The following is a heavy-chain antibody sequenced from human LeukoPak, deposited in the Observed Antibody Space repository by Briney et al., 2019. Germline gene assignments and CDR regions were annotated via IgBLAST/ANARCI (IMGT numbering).Heavy chain of an antibody. CDR1: GGSISSGGYY. CDR2: IYYSGST. CDR3: ASGSTFRGLISFDP. V-gene: IGHV4-31*03. J-gene: IGHJ5*02. Sequence: SQTLSLTCTVSGGSISSGGYYWSCIRQHPGKGLEWIGYIYYSGSTYYNPSLESRVTISVDTSKNQFSLKLSSVTAADTAVYYCASGSTFRGLISFDPWGQGTLVTVSS. D-gene: IGHD3-16*02.